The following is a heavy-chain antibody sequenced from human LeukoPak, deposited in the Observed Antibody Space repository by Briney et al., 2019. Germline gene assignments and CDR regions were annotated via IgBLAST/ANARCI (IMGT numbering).Heavy chain of an antibody. D-gene: IGHD1-26*01. J-gene: IGHJ4*02. CDR1: GYSFTSYW. V-gene: IGHV5-51*01. CDR2: ISPGDSDT. CDR3: ARRRDLYSGSYYPFDY. Sequence: GESLKISCKGSGYSFTSYWIGWVRQMPGKGLECMGIISPGDSDTRYSPSFQGQVTISADKSISTAYRQWSSLKASDTAMYYCARRRDLYSGSYYPFDYWGQGTLVTVSS.